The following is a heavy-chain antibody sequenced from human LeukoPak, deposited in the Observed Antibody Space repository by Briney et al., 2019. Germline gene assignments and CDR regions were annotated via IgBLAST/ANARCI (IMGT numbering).Heavy chain of an antibody. CDR2: IKSKTDGGTT. CDR1: GFTFSNAW. D-gene: IGHD3-9*01. Sequence: PGGSLRLSCAASGFTFSNAWMSWVRQAPGKGREWVGRIKSKTDGGTTDDAAPVKGRFTISRDKSKNKLYLQMNSLKTEDTAVYYCTTVNDILTVDYWGQGTLVTVSS. J-gene: IGHJ4*02. CDR3: TTVNDILTVDY. V-gene: IGHV3-15*01.